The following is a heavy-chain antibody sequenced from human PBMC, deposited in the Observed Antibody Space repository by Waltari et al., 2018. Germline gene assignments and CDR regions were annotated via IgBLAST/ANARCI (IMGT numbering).Heavy chain of an antibody. CDR2: INHSGST. CDR1: DYSISSGFS. CDR3: ARQGGYINVWWEDYWYFDH. Sequence: QVHLQVSGPGLVTPSETLSLTCAVSDYSISSGFSWGWIRQPPGKGREWIGSINHSGSTSYNPSLKSRVTISVDTALNHFALKLNSVTATDTAVYYCARQGGYINVWWEDYWYFDHWGRGTLVTVSS. V-gene: IGHV4-38-2*01. D-gene: IGHD1-26*01. J-gene: IGHJ2*01.